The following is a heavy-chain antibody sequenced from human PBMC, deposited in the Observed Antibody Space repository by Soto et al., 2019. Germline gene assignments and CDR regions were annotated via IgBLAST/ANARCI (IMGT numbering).Heavy chain of an antibody. Sequence: GGSLRLSCAGYGFAFNTFWMTWVRQPPGKGLEWVANTNQDGSEKYYVDSVKGRFTISRDNAGDSLYLQMNSLRAEDTAVYYCARVLMNYFLSPRAFDIWGRGTRVTVSS. V-gene: IGHV3-7*05. CDR2: TNQDGSEK. D-gene: IGHD3-16*01. J-gene: IGHJ3*02. CDR1: GFAFNTFW. CDR3: ARVLMNYFLSPRAFDI.